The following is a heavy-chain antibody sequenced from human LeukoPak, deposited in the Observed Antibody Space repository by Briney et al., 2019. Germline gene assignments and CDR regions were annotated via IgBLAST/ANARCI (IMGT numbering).Heavy chain of an antibody. CDR3: ARDRIKPPGMDV. V-gene: IGHV4-30-2*01. J-gene: IGHJ6*02. CDR2: IYHSGST. Sequence: TLSLTCAVSGGSISSGGYSWSWIRQPPGKGLEWIGYIYHSGSTYYNPSLKSRVTISVDRSKNQFSLKLSSVTAADTAVYYCARDRIKPPGMDVWGQGTTVTVSS. CDR1: GGSISSGGYS. D-gene: IGHD5-18*01.